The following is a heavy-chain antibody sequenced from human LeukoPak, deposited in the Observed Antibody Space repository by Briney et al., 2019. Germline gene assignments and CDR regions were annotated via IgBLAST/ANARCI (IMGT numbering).Heavy chain of an antibody. Sequence: ASVNETCKASGYTFIRYYLHWVRQAPRQGLEWMGWINPNSGGTNYAQKFQGRVTMTRDTSISTAYMALSRLRSDDTAVYYCARPNLYYDSTGYQLSFDSWGQGTLVTVSS. CDR3: ARPNLYYDSTGYQLSFDS. CDR1: GYTFIRYY. J-gene: IGHJ4*02. CDR2: INPNSGGT. D-gene: IGHD3-22*01. V-gene: IGHV1-2*02.